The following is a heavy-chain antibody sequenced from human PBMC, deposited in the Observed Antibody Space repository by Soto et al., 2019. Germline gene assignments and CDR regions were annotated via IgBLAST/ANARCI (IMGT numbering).Heavy chain of an antibody. J-gene: IGHJ4*02. CDR1: GWSFSDYY. V-gene: IGHV4-34*01. CDR2: IDHSGTT. CDR3: ARGRHTAMVPYVFDN. Sequence: QVQLQQWGAGLLKPSETLSLTCAVYGWSFSDYYWGWIRQPPGKGLEWIGEIDHSGTTKYNPSLKGRVTISVDTSKNQFALKLTSVTAADTAVYYFARGRHTAMVPYVFDNWGQGTLVTVSS. D-gene: IGHD5-18*01.